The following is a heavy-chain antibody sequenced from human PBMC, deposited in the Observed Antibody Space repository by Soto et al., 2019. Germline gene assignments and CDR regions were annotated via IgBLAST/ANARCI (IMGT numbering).Heavy chain of an antibody. CDR3: ARGGRWLFDY. CDR2: IYHSGST. CDR1: GGSISTDNW. J-gene: IGHJ4*02. D-gene: IGHD5-12*01. V-gene: IGHV4-4*02. Sequence: QVQLQESGPGLVKPSGTLSLTCAVSGGSISTDNWWSWVRPPPGKGLEWVGEIYHSGSTNYNPSLKSRLTISIDKSKDQFSLDVRSLTAADTAVYYCARGGRWLFDYWGQGTRVTVSS.